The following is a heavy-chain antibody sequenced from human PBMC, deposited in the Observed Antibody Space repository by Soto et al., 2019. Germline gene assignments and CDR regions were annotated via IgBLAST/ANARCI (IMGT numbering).Heavy chain of an antibody. D-gene: IGHD1-7*01. Sequence: QVQLVQSGAEVKKPGASVKVSCKASGYTFTSYYMHWVRQAPGQGREWIGIIDPSGGSTSYAQKFQGRVTMTRDTSTSTVYMELSSLRSEDTAVYYCARGPRGGVTGTHYYVDYRGQGTLVTVSS. J-gene: IGHJ4*02. CDR2: IDPSGGST. CDR3: ARGPRGGVTGTHYYVDY. V-gene: IGHV1-46*01. CDR1: GYTFTSYY.